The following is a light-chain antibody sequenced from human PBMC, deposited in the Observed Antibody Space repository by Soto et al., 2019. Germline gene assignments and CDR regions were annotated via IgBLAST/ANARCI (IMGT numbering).Light chain of an antibody. CDR3: HQYDTSKT. CDR1: QTLRSNF. J-gene: IGKJ1*01. CDR2: GAS. Sequence: EIVLTQSPGTLSLSPGDRATLSCRASQTLRSNFVAWYQHKPGQAPTLLIYGASNRAFGIPDRFSGSASGTDFTLTISRLEPDDFAVYFCHQYDTSKTFGQGTKVEVK. V-gene: IGKV3-20*01.